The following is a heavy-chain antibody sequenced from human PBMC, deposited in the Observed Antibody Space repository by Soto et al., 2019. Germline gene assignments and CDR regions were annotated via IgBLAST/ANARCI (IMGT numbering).Heavy chain of an antibody. CDR3: AKGDYYYYMDV. V-gene: IGHV4-59*08. D-gene: IGHD3-16*01. CDR1: GGSISSYY. Sequence: SETLFLTCTVSGGSISSYYWSWIRQPPGRGPEWIGYMYYSGSTNYSPSLKSRVTMSVDASKNHFSLKLSSVSAADTAVYYCAKGDYYYYMDVWGKGTTVTVSS. J-gene: IGHJ6*03. CDR2: MYYSGST.